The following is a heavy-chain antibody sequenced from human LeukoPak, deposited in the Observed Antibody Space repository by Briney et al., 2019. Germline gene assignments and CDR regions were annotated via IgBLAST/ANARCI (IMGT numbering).Heavy chain of an antibody. CDR3: TSGGMVSGDY. CDR1: GGAINLYY. CDR2: TYYSGST. Sequence: SETLSLTCTVSGGAINLYYWSRIRQPPGKGLEWIGYTYYSGSTNYNPSLKSRVTISRDTSKNQFSLKLRSVTAADTAVYYCTSGGMVSGDYWGHGTLVTVSS. V-gene: IGHV4-59*01. D-gene: IGHD2-8*01. J-gene: IGHJ4*01.